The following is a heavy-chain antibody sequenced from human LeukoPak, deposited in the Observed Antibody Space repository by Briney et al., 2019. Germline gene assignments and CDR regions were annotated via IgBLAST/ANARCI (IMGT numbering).Heavy chain of an antibody. CDR2: IYYSGNT. Sequence: SETLSLTCTVSGGSINSYYWSWIRQPPGKGLEWIGYIYYSGNTNYNPSLKSRVTISVDTSKNQFSLKLSSVTAADTAVYYCARGLRWFGSNDAFDIWGQGTMVTVSS. V-gene: IGHV4-59*01. J-gene: IGHJ3*02. CDR1: GGSINSYY. CDR3: ARGLRWFGSNDAFDI. D-gene: IGHD3-10*01.